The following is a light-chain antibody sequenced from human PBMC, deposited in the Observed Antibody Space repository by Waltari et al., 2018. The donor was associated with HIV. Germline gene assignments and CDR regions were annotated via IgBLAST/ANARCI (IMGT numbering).Light chain of an antibody. CDR2: GNN. J-gene: IGLJ3*02. Sequence: QSVLTQPPSVSAAPGQTVTISCSGSSSNIGNHDVYWYQQHPGTAPKLLIYGNNQRPSGPPDRFSGSKSGTSATLAITGLQTGDEADYYCGTWDSSLSAVFGGGTKLTVL. CDR1: SSNIGNHD. V-gene: IGLV1-51*01. CDR3: GTWDSSLSAV.